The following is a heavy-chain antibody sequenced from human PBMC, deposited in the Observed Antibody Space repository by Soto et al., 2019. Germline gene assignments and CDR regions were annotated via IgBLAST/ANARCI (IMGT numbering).Heavy chain of an antibody. Sequence: EVQLLESGGGLVQPGGSLRLSCAASGFTFSSYAMSWVRHAPGKGLEWVSAISGSGGSTYYADSVKGRFTISRDNSKNTLYLQMNSLRAEDTAVYYCAKDPDFWSGPDYFDYLGQGKLVTVSS. CDR2: ISGSGGST. CDR3: AKDPDFWSGPDYFDY. J-gene: IGHJ4*02. D-gene: IGHD3-3*01. V-gene: IGHV3-23*01. CDR1: GFTFSSYA.